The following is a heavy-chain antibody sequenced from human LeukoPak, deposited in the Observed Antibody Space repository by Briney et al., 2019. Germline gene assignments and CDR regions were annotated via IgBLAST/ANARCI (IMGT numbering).Heavy chain of an antibody. Sequence: GGSLKLSCAASGFTFSSYTMNWVRQAPGKGLEWVSTVSDSFNKHYSDSVKGRFTISRDNAGNSLYLQMNSLRDEDTAVYYCARDGLHTAHFDYWGQGTLVTVSS. CDR2: VSDSFNK. CDR1: GFTFSSYT. J-gene: IGHJ4*02. V-gene: IGHV3-48*02. D-gene: IGHD5-18*01. CDR3: ARDGLHTAHFDY.